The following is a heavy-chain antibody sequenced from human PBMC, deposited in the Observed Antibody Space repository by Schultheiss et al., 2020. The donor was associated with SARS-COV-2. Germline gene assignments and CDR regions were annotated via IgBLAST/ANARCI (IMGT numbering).Heavy chain of an antibody. CDR1: GFTFTNYE. CDR2: INTNGGTR. Sequence: GESLKISCAASGFTFTNYELNWARQAPGKGLEWISYINTNGGTRYYADSVKGRFIISRDDAKNSLFLQMNSLTVEDTAVYYCAILRDYGSGSLDYWGPGTLVTVSS. CDR3: AILRDYGSGSLDY. J-gene: IGHJ4*02. V-gene: IGHV3-48*03. D-gene: IGHD3-10*01.